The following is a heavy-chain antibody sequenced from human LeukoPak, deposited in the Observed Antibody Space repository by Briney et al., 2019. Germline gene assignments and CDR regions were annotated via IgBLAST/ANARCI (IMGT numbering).Heavy chain of an antibody. CDR3: GRDRPGSYFDY. J-gene: IGHJ4*02. Sequence: PGGSLRLSCEASGFPFSTFWMSWVRQAPGKGLDWVADMKEDGSEEHNVDSVKGRSTISRANAKNSLYLQMNSVRVEDTGVYYCGRDRPGSYFDYWAQGTLVTVSS. CDR1: GFPFSTFW. CDR2: MKEDGSEE. V-gene: IGHV3-7*01. D-gene: IGHD3-10*01.